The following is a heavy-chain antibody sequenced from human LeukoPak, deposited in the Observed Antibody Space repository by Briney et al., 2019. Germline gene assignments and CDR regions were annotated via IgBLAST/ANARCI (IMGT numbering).Heavy chain of an antibody. CDR1: GFTFSTYG. D-gene: IGHD2-2*01. V-gene: IGHV3-30*18. Sequence: GGSLRLSCAASGFTFSTYGMHWVRQAPGKGLEWVAIISYDGNDKDYADSVRGRFTISRDNSKNTLYLQMNSLRGEDTAVYYCAKSTAPAGYYLDYWGQGILVSVSS. CDR3: AKSTAPAGYYLDY. CDR2: ISYDGNDK. J-gene: IGHJ4*02.